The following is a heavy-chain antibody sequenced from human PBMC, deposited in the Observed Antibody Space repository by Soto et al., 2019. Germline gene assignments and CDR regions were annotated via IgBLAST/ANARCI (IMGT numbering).Heavy chain of an antibody. D-gene: IGHD3-10*01. CDR2: IYYSGST. J-gene: IGHJ6*03. CDR1: GGSISSYY. Sequence: SETLSLTCTVSGGSISSYYWSWIRQPPGKGLEWIGYIYYSGSTNYNPSLKSRVTISVDTSKNQFSLKLSSVTAADTAVYYCARDRGPDYGSGPYYYYYYMDVWGKGTTVTVSS. V-gene: IGHV4-59*01. CDR3: ARDRGPDYGSGPYYYYYYMDV.